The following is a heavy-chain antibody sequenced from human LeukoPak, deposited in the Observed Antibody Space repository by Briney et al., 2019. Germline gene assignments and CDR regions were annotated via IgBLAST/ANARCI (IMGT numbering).Heavy chain of an antibody. CDR1: GYTFTGYY. D-gene: IGHD3-9*01. CDR2: INPSGGST. V-gene: IGHV1-46*01. CDR3: ARDSHYDILTGTADDAFDI. J-gene: IGHJ3*02. Sequence: ASVKVTCKASGYTFTGYYMHWVRQAHGQGLEWMGIINPSGGSTSYAQKFQGRVTMTRDMSTSTVYMELSSLRSEDTAVYYCARDSHYDILTGTADDAFDIWGQGTMVTVSS.